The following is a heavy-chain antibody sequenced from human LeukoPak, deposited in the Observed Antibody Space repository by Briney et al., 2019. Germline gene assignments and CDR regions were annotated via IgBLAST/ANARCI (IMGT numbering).Heavy chain of an antibody. CDR3: TRLMHDFWSGYYRLGMDV. D-gene: IGHD3-3*01. Sequence: PGGSLRLSCAASGFTFSGSAMHWVRQASGKGLEWVGRIRSKANSYATAYAASVKGRLTISRDDSKNTAYLQMNSLKTEDTAVYYCTRLMHDFWSGYYRLGMDVWGQGTTVTVSS. J-gene: IGHJ6*02. CDR2: IRSKANSYAT. CDR1: GFTFSGSA. V-gene: IGHV3-73*01.